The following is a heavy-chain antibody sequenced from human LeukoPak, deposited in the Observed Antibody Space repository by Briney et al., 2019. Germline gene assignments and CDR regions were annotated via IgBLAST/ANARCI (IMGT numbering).Heavy chain of an antibody. CDR3: AREGPRGNSQFDY. Sequence: GGSLRLSCAASGFTFSSYGMHWVRQAPGKGLEWVALIWYDGSNKYYTDSVKGRLTISRDNSKDTLFLQMNRLRAEDTAVYYCAREGPRGNSQFDYWGQGTLVTVSS. CDR2: IWYDGSNK. J-gene: IGHJ4*02. CDR1: GFTFSSYG. D-gene: IGHD2/OR15-2a*01. V-gene: IGHV3-33*08.